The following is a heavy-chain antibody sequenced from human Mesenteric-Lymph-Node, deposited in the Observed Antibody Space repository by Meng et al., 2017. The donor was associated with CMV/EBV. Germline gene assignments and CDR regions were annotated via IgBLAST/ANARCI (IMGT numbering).Heavy chain of an antibody. CDR1: GFTFSSYW. CDR3: ASTADPAVADTAYYYYAIDV. V-gene: IGHV3-74*01. D-gene: IGHD6-19*01. CDR2: INSDGSST. Sequence: GESLKISCAASGFTFSSYWMHWVRQAPGKGLVWVSRINSDGSSTSYADSVKGRFTISRDNAKNTLYLQMNSLRVDDTAVYYCASTADPAVADTAYYYYAIDVWGQGTTVTVSS. J-gene: IGHJ6*02.